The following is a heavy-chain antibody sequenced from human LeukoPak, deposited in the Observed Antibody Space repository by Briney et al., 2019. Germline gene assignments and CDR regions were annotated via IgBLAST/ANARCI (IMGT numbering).Heavy chain of an antibody. Sequence: ASVKVSCKASGYTFTGYYMHWVRQAPGQGLEWMGWINPNSGGTNYAQKFQGRVTMTRDTSISTAYMELSRLRSDDTAVYYCARDLNIAWFGEFYFDYWGQGTLVTVSS. V-gene: IGHV1-2*02. J-gene: IGHJ4*02. CDR3: ARDLNIAWFGEFYFDY. CDR2: INPNSGGT. CDR1: GYTFTGYY. D-gene: IGHD3-10*01.